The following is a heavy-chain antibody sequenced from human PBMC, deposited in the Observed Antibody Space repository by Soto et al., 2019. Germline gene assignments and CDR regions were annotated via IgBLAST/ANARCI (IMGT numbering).Heavy chain of an antibody. CDR1: GYTFASYY. CDR3: ARDSTVRAFDI. Sequence: ASVKVSCKASGYTFASYYMHWVRQAPGQGLEWMGIINPSGGSTSYAQKFQGRVTMTRDTSTSTVYMELSSLRSEDTAVYYCARDSTVRAFDIWGQGTMVTVSS. J-gene: IGHJ3*02. V-gene: IGHV1-46*01. D-gene: IGHD4-17*01. CDR2: INPSGGST.